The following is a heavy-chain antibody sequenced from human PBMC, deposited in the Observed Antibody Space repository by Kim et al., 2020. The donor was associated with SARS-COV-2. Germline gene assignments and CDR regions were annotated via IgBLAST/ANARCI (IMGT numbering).Heavy chain of an antibody. Sequence: GGSLRLSCAASGFTFSGYNMNWVRQAPGKGLEWVSYISSSSSTIYYADSVKGRFTISRDNAKNSLYLQMNSLRDEDTAVYYCARDRYYYDSDSYSNFDYWGQGTLVTVSS. CDR2: ISSSSSTI. V-gene: IGHV3-48*02. D-gene: IGHD3-10*01. CDR1: GFTFSGYN. J-gene: IGHJ4*02. CDR3: ARDRYYYDSDSYSNFDY.